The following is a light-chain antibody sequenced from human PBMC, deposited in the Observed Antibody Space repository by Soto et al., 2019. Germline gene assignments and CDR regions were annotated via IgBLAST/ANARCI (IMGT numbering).Light chain of an antibody. CDR1: QSLLHSNGYNC. J-gene: IGKJ4*01. Sequence: DIVMTQSPLSLPVTPGEPASISCRCSQSLLHSNGYNCLDWYLQKPGQSPQLLIYLGSNRASGVPDRFSGSGSGTDFTLKISRVEAEDVGVYYCMQALQTPVTFGGGTKVEIK. V-gene: IGKV2-28*01. CDR2: LGS. CDR3: MQALQTPVT.